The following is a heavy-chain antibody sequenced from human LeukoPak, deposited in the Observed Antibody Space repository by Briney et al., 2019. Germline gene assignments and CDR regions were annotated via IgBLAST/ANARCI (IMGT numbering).Heavy chain of an antibody. V-gene: IGHV3-33*01. CDR1: GVTFSSYG. Sequence: GGSLRLSCAASGVTFSSYGMHWVRQAPGKGLEWVAVIWYDGSNKYYADSVKGRFTISRDNSKNTLFLQMNSLRAEDMAVYYCARDSSTSLIFPDVWGKGTTVIVSS. CDR3: ARDSSTSLIFPDV. J-gene: IGHJ6*04. CDR2: IWYDGSNK. D-gene: IGHD2-2*01.